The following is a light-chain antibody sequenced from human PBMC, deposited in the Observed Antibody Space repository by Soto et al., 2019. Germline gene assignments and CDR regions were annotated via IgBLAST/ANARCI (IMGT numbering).Light chain of an antibody. CDR3: SSYTTNIAPVV. Sequence: QAVVTQPASVSGSPGQSITISCTGTSGDIGGYNYVSWYQQHPCKAPKLLISEVTNRPSGVSNRFSGSKFGNTASLTISGLQAEDEADYYCSSYTTNIAPVVFGGGTKLTVL. CDR2: EVT. V-gene: IGLV2-14*01. CDR1: SGDIGGYNY. J-gene: IGLJ2*01.